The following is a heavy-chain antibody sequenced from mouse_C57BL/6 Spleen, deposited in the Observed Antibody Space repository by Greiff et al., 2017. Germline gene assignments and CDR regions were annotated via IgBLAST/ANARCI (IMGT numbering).Heavy chain of an antibody. V-gene: IGHV1-80*01. Sequence: QVHVKQSGAELVKPGASVKISCKASGYAFSSYWMNWVKQRPGKGLEWIGQIYPGDGDTNYNGKFKGKATLTADKSSSTAYMQLSSLTSEDSAVYFCARSYDYVAWFAYWGQGTLVTVSA. CDR1: GYAFSSYW. J-gene: IGHJ3*01. CDR3: ARSYDYVAWFAY. CDR2: IYPGDGDT. D-gene: IGHD2-4*01.